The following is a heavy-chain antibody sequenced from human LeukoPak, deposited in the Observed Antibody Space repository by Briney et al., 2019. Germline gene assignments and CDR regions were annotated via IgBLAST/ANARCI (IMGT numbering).Heavy chain of an antibody. Sequence: GASVKVSCKASGYTFTGYYMHWVRQAPGQGLEWMGWINPNGGGTNYAQKFQGRVTMTRDTSISTAYMELSRLRSDDTAVYYCARIPLYYYDSSGYDAFDIWGQGTMVTVSS. J-gene: IGHJ3*02. D-gene: IGHD3-22*01. CDR2: INPNGGGT. V-gene: IGHV1-2*02. CDR3: ARIPLYYYDSSGYDAFDI. CDR1: GYTFTGYY.